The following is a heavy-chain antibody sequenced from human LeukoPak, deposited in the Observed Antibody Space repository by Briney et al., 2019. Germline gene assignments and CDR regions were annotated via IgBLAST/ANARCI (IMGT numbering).Heavy chain of an antibody. CDR3: ARAVVYYYDSSGYYSDAFDI. CDR2: ISGSSSYI. Sequence: GGSLRLSCAASGFTFSSYSMNWVRQAPGKGLEWVSSISGSSSYIYYADSVKGRFTISRDNAKNSLYLQMNSLRAEDTAVYYCARAVVYYYDSSGYYSDAFDIWGQGTMVTVSS. V-gene: IGHV3-21*01. J-gene: IGHJ3*02. D-gene: IGHD3-22*01. CDR1: GFTFSSYS.